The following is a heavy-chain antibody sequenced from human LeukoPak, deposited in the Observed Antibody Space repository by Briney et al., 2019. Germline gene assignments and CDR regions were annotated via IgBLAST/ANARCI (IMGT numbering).Heavy chain of an antibody. V-gene: IGHV3-33*01. CDR2: IWYDGSNK. Sequence: GRSLRLSCAASGFTFSSYGMHWVRQAPGKGLEWVGVIWYDGSNKYYADSVKGRFTISRDNSKNTLYLQMNSLRAEDTAVYYCAREKDGYNFLDYWGQGTLVTVSS. CDR3: AREKDGYNFLDY. D-gene: IGHD5-24*01. J-gene: IGHJ4*02. CDR1: GFTFSSYG.